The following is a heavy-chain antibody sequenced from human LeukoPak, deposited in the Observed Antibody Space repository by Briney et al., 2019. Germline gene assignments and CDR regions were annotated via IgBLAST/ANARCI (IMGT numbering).Heavy chain of an antibody. CDR2: IYYSGST. D-gene: IGHD3-10*01. V-gene: IGHV4-59*01. CDR1: GGSISSYY. CDR3: ARGSGQWGFDS. J-gene: IGHJ4*02. Sequence: SETLSLTCTVSGGSISSYYWSWIRQPPGKGLEWIGYIYYSGSTNYNPSLKSRATISVDSSKNQFSLKLSSVTAADTAVYYCARGSGQWGFDSWGQGTLVTVSS.